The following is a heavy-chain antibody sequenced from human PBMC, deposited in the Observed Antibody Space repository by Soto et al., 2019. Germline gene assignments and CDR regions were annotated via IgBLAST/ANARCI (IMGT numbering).Heavy chain of an antibody. Sequence: GGSLRLSCAASGFTFSSYGMHWVRKAPGRGLEWVAVISYDGSNKYYADSVKGRFTISRDNSKNTLYLQMNSLRAEDTAVYYCAKDLPWMDVWGQGTMVTVSS. V-gene: IGHV3-30*18. CDR3: AKDLPWMDV. CDR1: GFTFSSYG. J-gene: IGHJ6*02. CDR2: ISYDGSNK.